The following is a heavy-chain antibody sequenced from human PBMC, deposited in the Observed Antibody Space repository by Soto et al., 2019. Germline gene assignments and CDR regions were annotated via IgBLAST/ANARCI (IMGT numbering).Heavy chain of an antibody. Sequence: QVQLVQSGAEVKKPGASVKVSCKASGYTFTSYYMHWVRQAPGQGLEWMGIINPSGGITSYAQKFQGRATRTRDTTTSTFYMKLSSLRSEDTAVYYCARVRHIHLWLRRDYYGMDVWGHGTTVTVSS. V-gene: IGHV1-46*03. J-gene: IGHJ6*02. CDR1: GYTFTSYY. D-gene: IGHD5-18*01. CDR2: INPSGGIT. CDR3: ARVRHIHLWLRRDYYGMDV.